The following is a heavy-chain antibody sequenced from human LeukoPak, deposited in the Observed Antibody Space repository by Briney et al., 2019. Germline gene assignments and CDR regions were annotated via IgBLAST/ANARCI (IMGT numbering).Heavy chain of an antibody. Sequence: GGSLRLSCAASGFTFRNCAMHWVRQAPGKGLEWVAVISSDGSNKYYTDSVTGRFTISRDNSNNTLYLQMNSLRPEDTAVYYCVRDRIVVATSNWFDPWGQGTLVTVSS. V-gene: IGHV3-30*04. CDR1: GFTFRNCA. J-gene: IGHJ5*02. CDR3: VRDRIVVATSNWFDP. CDR2: ISSDGSNK. D-gene: IGHD2-15*01.